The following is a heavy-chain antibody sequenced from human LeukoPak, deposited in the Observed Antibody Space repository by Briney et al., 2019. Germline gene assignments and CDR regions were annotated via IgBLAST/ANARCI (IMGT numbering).Heavy chain of an antibody. CDR2: IRSKAYGGTT. Sequence: GGSLRLSCTASGFTFGDYAMSWVRQAPGEGLEWVGFIRSKAYGGTTEYAASVKGRFTISRDDSKSIAYLQMNSLKTEDTAVYYCTRQSGVKSYFYWGQGTLVTVSS. J-gene: IGHJ4*02. V-gene: IGHV3-49*04. CDR3: TRQSGVKSYFY. CDR1: GFTFGDYA. D-gene: IGHD2-15*01.